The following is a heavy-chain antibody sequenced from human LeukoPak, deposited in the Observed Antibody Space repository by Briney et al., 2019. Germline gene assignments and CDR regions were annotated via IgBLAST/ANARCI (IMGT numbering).Heavy chain of an antibody. V-gene: IGHV4-34*01. CDR1: GGSFSGYY. CDR3: AIRYYDGGDY. CDR2: INHSGST. J-gene: IGHJ4*02. Sequence: PSETLSLTCAVDGGSFSGYYWSWIRQPPGKGLEWIGEINHSGSTNYNPSLKSRVTISVDTSKNQFSLKLSSVTAADTAVYYCAIRYYDGGDYWGQGTLVTVSS. D-gene: IGHD3-22*01.